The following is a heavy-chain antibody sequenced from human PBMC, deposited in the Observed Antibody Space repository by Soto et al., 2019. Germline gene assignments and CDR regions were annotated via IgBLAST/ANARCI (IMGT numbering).Heavy chain of an antibody. J-gene: IGHJ6*02. CDR1: GYSISSGYY. CDR3: ARDCTSTTCYLYYYGMDV. V-gene: IGHV4-38-2*01. D-gene: IGHD2-2*01. CDR2: IYHSGST. Sequence: LSLTCAVSGYSISSGYYWGWIRQPPGKWLEWIGSIYHSGSTYYNPSLKSRVTISVDTSKNQFSLKLSSVTAADTAVYYCARDCTSTTCYLYYYGMDVWGQGTTVTVSS.